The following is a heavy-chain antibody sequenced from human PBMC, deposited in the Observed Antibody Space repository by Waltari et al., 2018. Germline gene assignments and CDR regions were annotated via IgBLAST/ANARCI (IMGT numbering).Heavy chain of an antibody. Sequence: QVQLQQWGAGLLKPSETLSLTCAVYGGSFSGYYWSWIRQPPGKGLEWIGEINHSGSTNYNPSLKSRVTISVDTSKNQFSLKLSSVTAADTAVYYCVSLKLYYYDSSGYSGQNFDYWGQGTLVTVSS. D-gene: IGHD3-22*01. CDR1: GGSFSGYY. CDR3: VSLKLYYYDSSGYSGQNFDY. J-gene: IGHJ4*02. V-gene: IGHV4-34*01. CDR2: INHSGST.